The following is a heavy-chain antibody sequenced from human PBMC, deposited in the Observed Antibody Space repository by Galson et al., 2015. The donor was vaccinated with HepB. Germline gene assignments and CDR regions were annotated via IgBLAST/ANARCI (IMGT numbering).Heavy chain of an antibody. CDR1: GFTFSNYW. V-gene: IGHV3-7*01. CDR2: INQDGSEK. D-gene: IGHD3-22*01. CDR3: ARGTMIVEIDY. J-gene: IGHJ4*02. Sequence: SLRLSCAASGFTFSNYWMSWVRQAPGKGLEWVANINQDGSEKYYVDSVKGRFTISRDNAKNSLYLQMSSLRSEDTAVYYCARGTMIVEIDYWGQGTLVTVSS.